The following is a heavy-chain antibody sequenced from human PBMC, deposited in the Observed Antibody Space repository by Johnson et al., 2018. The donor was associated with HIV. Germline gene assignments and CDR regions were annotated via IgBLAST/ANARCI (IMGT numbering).Heavy chain of an antibody. D-gene: IGHD3-22*01. Sequence: VQLVESGGGLVQPGGSLRLSCAASGFTFSSYAMSWVRQAPGKGLECVSAISGSGGSTYYADSVKGRFTISRDNSKNTLYLQMNSLRAEDTAVYYCAKVGFSVPMIEGGRGRSDAFDSWGQWTMVTISS. CDR2: ISGSGGST. V-gene: IGHV3-23*04. J-gene: IGHJ3*02. CDR3: AKVGFSVPMIEGGRGRSDAFDS. CDR1: GFTFSSYA.